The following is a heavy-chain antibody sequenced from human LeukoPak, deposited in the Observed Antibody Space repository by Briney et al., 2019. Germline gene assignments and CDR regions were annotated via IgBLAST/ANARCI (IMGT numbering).Heavy chain of an antibody. CDR1: GGSISSYY. Sequence: KPSGTLSLTCTVSGGSISSYYWSWIRQPPGKGLEWIGYIYYSGSTNYNPSLKSRVTISVDTSKNQFSLKLSSVTAADTAVYYCARVSGHFDYWGQGTLVTVSS. CDR3: ARVSGHFDY. V-gene: IGHV4-59*01. J-gene: IGHJ4*02. CDR2: IYYSGST.